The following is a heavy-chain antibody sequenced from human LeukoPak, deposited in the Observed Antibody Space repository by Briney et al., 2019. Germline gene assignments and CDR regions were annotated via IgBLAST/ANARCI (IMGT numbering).Heavy chain of an antibody. V-gene: IGHV3-7*01. CDR3: ARDALAVTYYGMDV. CDR1: GFTFNKYW. J-gene: IGHJ6*02. Sequence: PGGSLRLSCACSGFTFNKYWMTWVRQAPGKGLEWVASISQDGSEKYFVDSVNGRFTISRDNAKNSLYLLMNSLRAEDTAVYYCARDALAVTYYGMDVWGQGTTVTVSS. D-gene: IGHD6-19*01. CDR2: ISQDGSEK.